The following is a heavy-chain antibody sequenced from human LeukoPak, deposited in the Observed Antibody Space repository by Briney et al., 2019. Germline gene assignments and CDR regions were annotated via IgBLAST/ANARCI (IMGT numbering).Heavy chain of an antibody. CDR3: ARRSGYSYGIDY. D-gene: IGHD5-18*01. Sequence: SETLSLTCTVSGGSISSYYWSWIRQPPGKGLEWIGYIYYSGSTNYNPSLKSRVTISVDTSKNQFSLKLSSVTAADTAMYYCARRSGYSYGIDYWGQGTLVTVSS. J-gene: IGHJ4*02. CDR1: GGSISSYY. V-gene: IGHV4-59*01. CDR2: IYYSGST.